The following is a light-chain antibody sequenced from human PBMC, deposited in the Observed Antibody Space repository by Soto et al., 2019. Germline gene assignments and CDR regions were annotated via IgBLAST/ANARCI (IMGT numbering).Light chain of an antibody. CDR3: ASYTTSSTYV. J-gene: IGLJ1*01. CDR2: DVS. CDR1: SSGVGAFNY. V-gene: IGLV2-14*03. Sequence: QSVLTQPASVSGSPGQSIAISCTGTSSGVGAFNYVSWYQQHPRKAPKFMIFDVSSRPSGVSDRFSGSKSGNTASLTISGLQTEDEADYYCASYTTSSTYVFGTGTKVTVL.